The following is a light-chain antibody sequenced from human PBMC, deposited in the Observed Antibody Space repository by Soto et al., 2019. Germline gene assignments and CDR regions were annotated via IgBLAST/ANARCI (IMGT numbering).Light chain of an antibody. J-gene: IGKJ4*01. Sequence: EIVMTQSPATLSVSPGERATLSCRASQSVSSNLAWYQQKPGQAPRLLIYGASTRATGIPARFSGSGSGTEITLTISSLQSEDFAVYSCQQYNNWPRALTFGGGTKVEIK. CDR1: QSVSSN. CDR3: QQYNNWPRALT. V-gene: IGKV3-15*01. CDR2: GAS.